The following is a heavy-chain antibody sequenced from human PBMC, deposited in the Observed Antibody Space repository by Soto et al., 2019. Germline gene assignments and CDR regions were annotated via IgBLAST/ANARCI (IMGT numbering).Heavy chain of an antibody. D-gene: IGHD2-8*01. J-gene: IGHJ4*02. V-gene: IGHV3-74*01. Sequence: EEQLVESGGGLVQPGWSLRLSCAASGFTFSSYWMHWVRQAPGKGLVWVSRINPGGSITTYADSVKGRFTISRDSAKNTLYLQINSLRGDDTAVYYCARVPTGKYGVWNYWGQGTLVTVSS. CDR1: GFTFSSYW. CDR2: INPGGSIT. CDR3: ARVPTGKYGVWNY.